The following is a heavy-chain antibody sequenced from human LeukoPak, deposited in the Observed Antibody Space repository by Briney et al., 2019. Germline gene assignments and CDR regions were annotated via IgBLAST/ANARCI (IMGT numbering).Heavy chain of an antibody. D-gene: IGHD4-23*01. CDR3: ARGSPVGDY. J-gene: IGHJ4*02. CDR1: GGSISSYY. CDR2: IHNSGRT. V-gene: IGHV4-59*01. Sequence: SETLSLMCSVRGGSISSYYWSWIRQPPGKGLEWIGYIHNSGRTNYNPSLKSRVTISLDTSKDQFSLNLSSVTAADTAVYYCARGSPVGDYWGQGTLVTVSS.